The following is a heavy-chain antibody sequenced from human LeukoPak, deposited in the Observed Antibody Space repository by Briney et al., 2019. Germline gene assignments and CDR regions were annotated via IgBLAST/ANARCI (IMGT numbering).Heavy chain of an antibody. V-gene: IGHV1-2*02. CDR1: GYTFTDYY. CDR2: INPNSGGT. Sequence: ASVKVSCKASGYTFTDYYMHWVRQAPGQGLEWMGWINPNSGGTNYAQKFQGRVTMTRDTSISTAYMELSRLRSDDTAVYYCAMAVGYSYGNDAFDIWGQGTMVTVSS. CDR3: AMAVGYSYGNDAFDI. J-gene: IGHJ3*02. D-gene: IGHD5-18*01.